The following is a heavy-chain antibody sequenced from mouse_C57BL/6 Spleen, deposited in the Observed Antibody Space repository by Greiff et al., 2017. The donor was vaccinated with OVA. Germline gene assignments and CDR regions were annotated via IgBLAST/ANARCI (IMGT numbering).Heavy chain of an antibody. CDR3: AILAYYSNYNAMDY. CDR2: IDPSDSYT. V-gene: IGHV1-69*01. Sequence: VQLQQPGAELVMPGASVKLSCKASGYTFTSYWMHWVKQRPGQGLEWIGEIDPSDSYTNYNQKFKGKSTLTVDKSSSTAYMQLSSLTSEDSAVYYCAILAYYSNYNAMDYWGQGTSVTVSS. CDR1: GYTFTSYW. D-gene: IGHD2-5*01. J-gene: IGHJ4*01.